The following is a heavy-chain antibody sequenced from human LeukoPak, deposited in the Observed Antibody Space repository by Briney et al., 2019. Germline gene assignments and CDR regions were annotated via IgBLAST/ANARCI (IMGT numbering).Heavy chain of an antibody. CDR2: IGAGGGGT. D-gene: IGHD4-17*01. CDR1: GFTFSSYG. J-gene: IGHJ4*02. CDR3: ARPSKAYGDYDY. V-gene: IGHV3-23*01. Sequence: PGGSLRLSCAASGFTFSSYGMHWVRQAPGKGLEWVSAIGAGGGGTFYADSVKGRFTISRDNSKNTLYMQMNSLRAEDTAVYYCARPSKAYGDYDYWGQGTLVTVSS.